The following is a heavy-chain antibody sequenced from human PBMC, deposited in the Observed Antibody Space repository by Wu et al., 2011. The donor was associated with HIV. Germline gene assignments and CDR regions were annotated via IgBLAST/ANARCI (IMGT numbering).Heavy chain of an antibody. CDR2: FIPIFDTT. J-gene: IGHJ3*02. CDR3: ASVTCNRDHCYFPYLGDAFNI. CDR1: GGTFSNYA. Sequence: QIQLVQSGAEVKKPGSSVKVSCKASGGTFSNYAISWVRQAPGQGLEWMGDFIPIFDTTNYAQRFQGRVTITTDDSTSTVYMGLRSLRSDDTAIYFCASVTCNRDHCYFPYLGDAFNIWGQGTKVTVSS. V-gene: IGHV1-69*05. D-gene: IGHD2/OR15-2a*01.